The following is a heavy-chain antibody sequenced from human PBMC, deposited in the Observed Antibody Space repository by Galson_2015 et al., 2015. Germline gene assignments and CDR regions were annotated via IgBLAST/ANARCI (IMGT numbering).Heavy chain of an antibody. V-gene: IGHV3-23*01. CDR2: ISGSGGST. Sequence: SLRLSCAASGFTFSSYGMHWVRQAPGKGLEWVSAISGSGGSTYYADSVKGRFTISRDNSKNTLYLQMNSLRAEDTAVYYCARETQHSYYDFWSGYYPFDYWGQGTLVTVSS. CDR3: ARETQHSYYDFWSGYYPFDY. D-gene: IGHD3-3*01. J-gene: IGHJ4*02. CDR1: GFTFSSYG.